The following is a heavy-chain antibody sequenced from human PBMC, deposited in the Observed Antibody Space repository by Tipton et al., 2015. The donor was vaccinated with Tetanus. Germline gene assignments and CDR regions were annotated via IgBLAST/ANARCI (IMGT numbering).Heavy chain of an antibody. CDR3: ASSLWFGELSYYFDY. D-gene: IGHD3-10*01. Sequence: LRFSCTVSGGSISTYFWSWIRQPPGKGLEWIGYIYYSGSTSNNPSLKSRVTVSVDTSKNQFSLKLSSVTAADTAVYYCASSLWFGELSYYFDYWGQGTLVTVSS. J-gene: IGHJ4*02. CDR1: GGSISTYF. V-gene: IGHV4-59*12. CDR2: IYYSGST.